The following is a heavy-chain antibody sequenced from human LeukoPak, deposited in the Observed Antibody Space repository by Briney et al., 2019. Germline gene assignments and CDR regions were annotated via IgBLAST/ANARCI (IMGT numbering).Heavy chain of an antibody. J-gene: IGHJ3*02. Sequence: SETLSLTCTVSGGSIDGYYWSWIRQPPGKGLEWIGYIYHSGSTYYNPSLKSRVTISVDRSKNQFSLKLSSVTAADTAVYYCASGYGDAFDIWGQGTMVTVSS. V-gene: IGHV4-30-2*01. CDR2: IYHSGST. D-gene: IGHD5-12*01. CDR1: GGSIDGYY. CDR3: ASGYGDAFDI.